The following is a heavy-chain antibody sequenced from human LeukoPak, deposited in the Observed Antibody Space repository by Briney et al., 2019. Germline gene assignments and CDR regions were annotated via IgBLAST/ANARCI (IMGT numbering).Heavy chain of an antibody. D-gene: IGHD4-17*01. CDR2: IRSSGDII. Sequence: PGGSLRLSCVASGFSFTRYSMNWVRQAPGKGLQWVSYIRSSGDIIHYADSVKGRFTISRDNAKNSLYLQMNSLRAEDTAVYYCAREAVTTFYFDYWGQGTLVTVSS. V-gene: IGHV3-48*04. J-gene: IGHJ4*02. CDR3: AREAVTTFYFDY. CDR1: GFSFTRYS.